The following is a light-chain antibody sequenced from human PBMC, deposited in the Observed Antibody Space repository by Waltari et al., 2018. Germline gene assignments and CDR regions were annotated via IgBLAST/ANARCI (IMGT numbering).Light chain of an antibody. CDR1: SRDVGNFSL. CDR3: CSYAGLRTYV. Sequence: SGLTQPASVSGSPRQSITISCPGTSRDVGNFSLVSCYQQYPGQAPKLIIDATTKRTSGVSVPVSRSKTGNTASLTIAGLQAEDESDYLCCSYAGLRTYVFGAGTKVTVL. CDR2: ATT. J-gene: IGLJ1*01. V-gene: IGLV2-23*01.